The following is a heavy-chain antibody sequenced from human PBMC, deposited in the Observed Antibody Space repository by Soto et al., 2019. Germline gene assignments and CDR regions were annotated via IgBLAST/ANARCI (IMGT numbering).Heavy chain of an antibody. CDR2: IIPIFGTA. D-gene: IGHD3-22*01. Sequence: QVQLVQSGAEVKKPGSSVKVSCKASGGTFSSYAISWVRQAPGQGLEWMGGIIPIFGTANYAQKFQGRVTITAEESTSTAYMELSSLRSEDTAVYYCARVGARGDYYDSSGYYFDYWGQGTLVTVSS. CDR3: ARVGARGDYYDSSGYYFDY. V-gene: IGHV1-69*12. J-gene: IGHJ4*02. CDR1: GGTFSSYA.